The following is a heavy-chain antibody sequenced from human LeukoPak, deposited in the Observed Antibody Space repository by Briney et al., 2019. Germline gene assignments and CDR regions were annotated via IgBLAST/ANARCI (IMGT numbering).Heavy chain of an antibody. J-gene: IGHJ4*02. V-gene: IGHV3-23*01. CDR1: GFTFSTYS. Sequence: GGSLRLSCTASGFTFSTYSMTWARQAPGKGPEWVSAIRGSGGDTYYADSVKGRFTIYRDNSKNTLYLQMNGLRADDTAVYYCAKDLGGEGGSGFPGYWGQGTLVTVSS. CDR3: AKDLGGEGGSGFPGY. D-gene: IGHD3-10*01. CDR2: IRGSGGDT.